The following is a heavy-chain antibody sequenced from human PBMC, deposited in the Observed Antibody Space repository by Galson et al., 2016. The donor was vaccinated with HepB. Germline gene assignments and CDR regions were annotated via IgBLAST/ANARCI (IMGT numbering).Heavy chain of an antibody. CDR2: ISYDGNSK. V-gene: IGHV3-30*03. CDR3: ARDQYALGGDCYFGCYYGMDV. J-gene: IGHJ6*02. D-gene: IGHD2-21*02. Sequence: SLRLSCAASGFAFSGFGMHWVRQAPGKGLEWVAVISYDGNSKYYGDSVKGRFTISRDKSKNRLYLQMNSLRTEDTAVYHCARDQYALGGDCYFGCYYGMDVWGQGTTVTVSS. CDR1: GFAFSGFG.